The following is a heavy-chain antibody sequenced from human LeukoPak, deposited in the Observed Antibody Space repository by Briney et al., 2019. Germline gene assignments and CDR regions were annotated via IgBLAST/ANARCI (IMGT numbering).Heavy chain of an antibody. J-gene: IGHJ4*02. V-gene: IGHV4-4*07. CDR1: GDSISSYY. CDR3: ARDWGGSRSSTSCHVLDY. CDR2: IYTSGST. Sequence: SETLSLTCTVSGDSISSYYWSWIRQPAGKGLEWIGHIYTSGSTSYNPSLKSRVTMSVDTSKNQFSLKLSSVTAADTAVYYCARDWGGSRSSTSCHVLDYWGQGTLVTVSS. D-gene: IGHD2-2*01.